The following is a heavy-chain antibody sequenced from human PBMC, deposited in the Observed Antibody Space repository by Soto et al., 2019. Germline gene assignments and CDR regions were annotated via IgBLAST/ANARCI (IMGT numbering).Heavy chain of an antibody. V-gene: IGHV4-30-4*01. CDR1: GGSISSGDYY. Sequence: SETLSLTCTVSGGSISSGDYYWSWIRQPPGKGLEWIGYIYYSGSTYYNPSLKSRVTISVDTSKNQFSLKLSSVTAADTAVYYCARSTADYDYQAPHLYGMDVWGQGTTVTVSS. J-gene: IGHJ6*02. D-gene: IGHD3-16*01. CDR2: IYYSGST. CDR3: ARSTADYDYQAPHLYGMDV.